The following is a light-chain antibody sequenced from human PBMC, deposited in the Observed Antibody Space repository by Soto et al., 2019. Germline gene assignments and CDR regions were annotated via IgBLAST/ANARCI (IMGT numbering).Light chain of an antibody. CDR2: GNT. CDR3: QSYDTTVSGPPWV. CDR1: SSNIGAGYD. V-gene: IGLV1-40*01. Sequence: QSVLTQPPSVSGAPGQRVTLSCTGSSSNIGAGYDVHWYQQFPGTAPKLLIYGNTNRPSGVPDRFSGYKSGTSASLAITGLQAEDEADYYCQSYDTTVSGPPWVFGGGTKLTVL. J-gene: IGLJ3*02.